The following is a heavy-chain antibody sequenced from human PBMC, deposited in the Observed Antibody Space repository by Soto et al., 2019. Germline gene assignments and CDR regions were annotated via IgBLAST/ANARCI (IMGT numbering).Heavy chain of an antibody. J-gene: IGHJ6*02. CDR2: IIPIFGTA. V-gene: IGHV1-69*13. CDR3: ARCAVAGRTYYYGMDV. Sequence: SVKVSCKASGGTFSSYAISWVRQAPGQGLEWMGGIIPIFGTANYAQKFQGRVTITADESTSTAYMELSSLRPEDTAVYYCARCAVAGRTYYYGMDVWGQGTTVTVSS. CDR1: GGTFSSYA. D-gene: IGHD6-19*01.